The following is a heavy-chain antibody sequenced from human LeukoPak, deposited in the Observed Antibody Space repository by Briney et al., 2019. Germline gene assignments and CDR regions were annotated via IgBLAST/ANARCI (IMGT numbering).Heavy chain of an antibody. Sequence: ASVKVSCKASGYTFTGYYMHWVRQAPGQGLEWMGWINPNSGGTNYAQKFQGRVTMTRDMSTSTVYMELSSLRSEDTAVYYCARNYGGFDYFDYWGQGTLVTVSS. V-gene: IGHV1-2*02. D-gene: IGHD4-23*01. CDR3: ARNYGGFDYFDY. J-gene: IGHJ4*02. CDR2: INPNSGGT. CDR1: GYTFTGYY.